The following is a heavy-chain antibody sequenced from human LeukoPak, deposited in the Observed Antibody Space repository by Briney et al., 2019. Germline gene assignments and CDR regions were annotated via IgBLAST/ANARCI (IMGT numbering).Heavy chain of an antibody. CDR2: IKQDGSEE. D-gene: IGHD2-15*01. J-gene: IGHJ4*02. CDR3: ASWVGRDY. Sequence: GGSLRLSCAASGFSISTYWMTWVRQAPGKGLEWVANIKQDGSEEYYVDSAKGRFTVSRDNAKTSLYLQMNSLRAEDTAVYYCASWVGRDYWGQGTLVTVSS. CDR1: GFSISTYW. V-gene: IGHV3-7*01.